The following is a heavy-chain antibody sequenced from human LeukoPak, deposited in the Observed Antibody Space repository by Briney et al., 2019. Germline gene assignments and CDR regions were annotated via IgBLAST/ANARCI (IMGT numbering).Heavy chain of an antibody. J-gene: IGHJ4*02. CDR1: GGSISTSAYY. D-gene: IGHD6-13*01. Sequence: SETLSLTCIVSGGSISTSAYYWGWIRQPPGEGLQWIGSIYYSGNTYYNSSLKSRVTISVDTSTSQFSLRLSSVTAADTTVYYCARGSIAAAGTFDYWGQGTLVTVSS. CDR3: ARGSIAAAGTFDY. V-gene: IGHV4-39*07. CDR2: IYYSGNT.